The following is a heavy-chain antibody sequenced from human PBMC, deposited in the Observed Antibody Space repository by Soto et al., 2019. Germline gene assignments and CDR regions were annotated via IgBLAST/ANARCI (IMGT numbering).Heavy chain of an antibody. CDR3: ARDQFRRMVRGVIGWHYYYGMDV. CDR1: GFTFSSYG. Sequence: PGGSLRLSCAASGFTFSSYGMHWVRQAPGKGLEWVSVIYSGGSTYYADSVKGRFTISRDNSKNTLYLQMNSLRAEDTAVYYCARDQFRRMVRGVIGWHYYYGMDVWGQGTTVTVSS. J-gene: IGHJ6*02. CDR2: IYSGGST. D-gene: IGHD3-10*01. V-gene: IGHV3-53*01.